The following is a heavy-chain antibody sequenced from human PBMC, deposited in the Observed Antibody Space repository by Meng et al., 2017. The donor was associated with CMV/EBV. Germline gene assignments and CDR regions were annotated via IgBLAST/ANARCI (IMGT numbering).Heavy chain of an antibody. CDR2: INHSGST. D-gene: IGHD3-3*01. V-gene: IGHV4-34*01. CDR3: ARGSRRLPRFNWFDP. J-gene: IGHJ5*02. CDR1: GGYFSGYY. Sequence: VPIQPGAPASLQPSEPLSLTCAVYGGYFSGYYWSWIRQPPGKGLEWIGEINHSGSTNYNPSLKSRVTISVDTSKNQFSLKLSSVTAADTAVYYCARGSRRLPRFNWFDPWGQGTLVTVSS.